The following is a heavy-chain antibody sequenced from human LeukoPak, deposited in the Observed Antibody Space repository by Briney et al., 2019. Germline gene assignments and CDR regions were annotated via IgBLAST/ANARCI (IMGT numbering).Heavy chain of an antibody. V-gene: IGHV4-39*01. CDR3: ARQRGLGLWYFDY. J-gene: IGHJ4*02. Sequence: SETLSLTCTVSSDSIITTSYWWGWIRQPPGKGLEWIGSFHYSERTHYNPSLKSRVTLSVDTSRNQFSLKLSSVTAADTAVYYCARQRGLGLWYFDYWGRGTLVTVSS. D-gene: IGHD3-16*01. CDR1: SDSIITTSYW. CDR2: FHYSERT.